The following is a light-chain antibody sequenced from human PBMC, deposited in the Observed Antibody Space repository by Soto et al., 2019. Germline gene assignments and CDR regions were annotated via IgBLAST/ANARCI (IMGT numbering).Light chain of an antibody. J-gene: IGLJ2*01. CDR3: CSYATPRQ. CDR1: TSDVGSYNL. V-gene: IGLV2-23*02. CDR2: EVS. Sequence: QSALTQPVSVSGSPGQSITISCTGTTSDVGSYNLVSWYQQHPGKAPKLIIYEVSERPSGVSTRFSGSKSGNMASLTISGLQAEDEAEYYCCSYATPRQFGGGTKVTVL.